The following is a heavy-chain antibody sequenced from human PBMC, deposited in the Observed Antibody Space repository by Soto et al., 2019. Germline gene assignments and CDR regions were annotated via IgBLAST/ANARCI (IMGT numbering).Heavy chain of an antibody. Sequence: EVQLEESGGGLVKPGGSLRLSCADSEFTFSSFSMNWVRQAPGKGLEWVSCISSSSSYIYYADSVKGRFTISRDNAKNSLYLQMNSLRDEDTAVYYSARGSGRGHLLWTSMFDSWGQGTLVTVSS. D-gene: IGHD2-2*01. CDR2: ISSSSSYI. V-gene: IGHV3-21*01. J-gene: IGHJ4*02. CDR1: EFTFSSFS. CDR3: ARGSGRGHLLWTSMFDS.